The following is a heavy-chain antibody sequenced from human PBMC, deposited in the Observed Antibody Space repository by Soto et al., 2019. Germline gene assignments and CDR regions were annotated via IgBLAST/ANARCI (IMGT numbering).Heavy chain of an antibody. CDR3: ARDHSAGGYYGMDV. J-gene: IGHJ6*02. CDR1: GGSISSGGYY. V-gene: IGHV4-31*03. CDR2: IYYSGST. D-gene: IGHD1-1*01. Sequence: SETLSLTCTVSGGSISSGGYYWCWIRQHPGKGLEWIGYIYYSGSTYYNPSLKSRVTISVDTSKNQFSLKLSSVTAADTAVYYCARDHSAGGYYGMDVWGQGTTVTVSS.